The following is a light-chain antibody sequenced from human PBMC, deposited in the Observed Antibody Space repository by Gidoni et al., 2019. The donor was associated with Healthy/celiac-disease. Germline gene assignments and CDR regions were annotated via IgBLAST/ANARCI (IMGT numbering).Light chain of an antibody. CDR3: AAWDDNLNAYL. Sequence: QSILTQPPSVSGTPGQRVSISCSGSISNVGSNPVDWYQHLPGTAPKLVIYSDVQRPSGVPGQFSGSKSGTSVSLVISGLQSEDEADYYCAAWDDNLNAYLFGTGTKVTVL. J-gene: IGLJ1*01. CDR2: SDV. CDR1: ISNVGSNP. V-gene: IGLV1-44*01.